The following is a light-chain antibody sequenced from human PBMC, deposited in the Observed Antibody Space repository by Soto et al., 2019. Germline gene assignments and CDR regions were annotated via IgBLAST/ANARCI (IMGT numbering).Light chain of an antibody. CDR3: GTWDSSLSAYV. J-gene: IGLJ1*01. CDR1: SSNIGNNY. V-gene: IGLV1-51*01. CDR2: DNN. Sequence: QSVLTQPPSVSAAPGQKVTSSCSGSSSNIGNNYVSWYQQLPGTAPKLLIYDNNKRPSGIPDRFSGSKSGTSATLGITGLQTGDEADYYCGTWDSSLSAYVFXTGTKVTV.